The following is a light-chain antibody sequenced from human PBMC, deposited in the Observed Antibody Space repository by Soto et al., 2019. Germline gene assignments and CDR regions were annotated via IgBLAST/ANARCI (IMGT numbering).Light chain of an antibody. J-gene: IGKJ4*01. CDR3: QLYDNPLLT. CDR2: VAS. CDR1: QDISNH. V-gene: IGKV1-33*01. Sequence: DIPMTQSPSALSASVGDRVTITCQASQDISNHLNWNQHKPEKAPKLRIYVASNCDTGIPSRSSGSGSSTESTFTISSLQPEAVATYYCQLYDNPLLTXAGGXX.